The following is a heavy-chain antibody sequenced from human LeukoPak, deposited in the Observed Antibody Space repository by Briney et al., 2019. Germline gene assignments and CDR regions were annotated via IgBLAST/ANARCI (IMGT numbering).Heavy chain of an antibody. CDR2: INPNSGGT. D-gene: IGHD3-22*01. CDR1: GYTFTVYY. Sequence: ASVTVSCKSSGYTFTVYYMHWVRQAPGQGLEWMGWINPNSGGTNYAQKFQGRVTMTRDTSISTAYMELSRLRSDDTAVYYCARGGDYDSSGYRYVWGQGTLVTVSS. J-gene: IGHJ4*02. V-gene: IGHV1-2*02. CDR3: ARGGDYDSSGYRYV.